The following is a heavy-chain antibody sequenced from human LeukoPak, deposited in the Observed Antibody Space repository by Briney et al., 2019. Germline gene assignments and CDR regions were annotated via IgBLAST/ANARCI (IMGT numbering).Heavy chain of an antibody. D-gene: IGHD6-13*01. CDR1: GFTFSNYA. CDR3: ARVRIAAAAPYFDC. Sequence: PGGSLRLSCAASGFTFSNYAIHWVRQAPGKGLESVSAIKSNGDTTYYANSVKGRFTISRDNSKNTVYLQMGSLRAEDMAVYYCARVRIAAAAPYFDCWGQGTLVTVAS. V-gene: IGHV3-64*01. CDR2: IKSNGDTT. J-gene: IGHJ4*02.